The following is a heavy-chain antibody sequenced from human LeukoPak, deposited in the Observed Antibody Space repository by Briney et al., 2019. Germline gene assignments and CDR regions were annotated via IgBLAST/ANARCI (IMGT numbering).Heavy chain of an antibody. J-gene: IGHJ4*02. Sequence: SVKVSCKASGGTFSSYAISWVRQAPGQGLEWMGGIIPIFGTANYAQKFQGRATITADESTSTAYMELSSLRSEDTAVYYCAREDLDYYDSSGFDYWGQGTLVTVSS. CDR2: IIPIFGTA. D-gene: IGHD3-22*01. CDR1: GGTFSSYA. CDR3: AREDLDYYDSSGFDY. V-gene: IGHV1-69*13.